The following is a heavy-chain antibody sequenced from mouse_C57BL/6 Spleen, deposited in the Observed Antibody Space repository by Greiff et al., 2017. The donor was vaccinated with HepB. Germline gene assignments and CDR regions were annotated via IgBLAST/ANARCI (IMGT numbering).Heavy chain of an antibody. Sequence: EVKLQESGPELVKPGASVKISCKASGYSFTGYYMNWVKQSPEKSLEWIGEINPSTGGTTYNQKFKAKATLTVDKSSSTAYMQLKSLTSEDSAVYYCARFGYDYPYAMDYWGQGTSVTVSS. CDR1: GYSFTGYY. V-gene: IGHV1-42*01. J-gene: IGHJ4*01. D-gene: IGHD2-4*01. CDR3: ARFGYDYPYAMDY. CDR2: INPSTGGT.